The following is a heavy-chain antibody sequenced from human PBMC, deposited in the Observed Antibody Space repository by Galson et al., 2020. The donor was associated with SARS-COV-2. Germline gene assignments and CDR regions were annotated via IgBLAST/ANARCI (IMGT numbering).Heavy chain of an antibody. CDR3: ARSTGGSYKY. CDR2: ITSGGYI. V-gene: IGHV3-21*01. CDR1: GFTFSTFG. Sequence: GGSLRLSCAASGFTFSTFGMNWVRQAPGKGLEWVSIITSGGYIDYADSVKGRFTISRDNAKNSLYLQMNSLRAEDTAVYYCARSTGGSYKYWGQGTLVIVSS. J-gene: IGHJ4*02. D-gene: IGHD2-8*02.